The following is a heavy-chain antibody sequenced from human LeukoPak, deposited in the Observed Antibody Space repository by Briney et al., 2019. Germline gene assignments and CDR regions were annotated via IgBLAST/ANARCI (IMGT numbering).Heavy chain of an antibody. Sequence: GGSLRLSCAASGFTFSSYGMHWVRQAPGKGLEWVAVISHDGSNKYYADSVKGRFTISRDNSKNTLYLQMNSLRAEDTAVYYCAKDDEWELPSYFDYWGQGTLVTVSS. J-gene: IGHJ4*02. CDR3: AKDDEWELPSYFDY. D-gene: IGHD1-26*01. CDR2: ISHDGSNK. CDR1: GFTFSSYG. V-gene: IGHV3-30*18.